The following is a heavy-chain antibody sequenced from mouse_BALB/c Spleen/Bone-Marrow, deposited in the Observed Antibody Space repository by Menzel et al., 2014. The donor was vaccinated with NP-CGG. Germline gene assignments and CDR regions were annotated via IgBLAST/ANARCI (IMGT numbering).Heavy chain of an antibody. D-gene: IGHD2-1*01. CDR2: INSNGGST. CDR3: ARGNYGNYVDYFDY. Sequence: EVNVVESGGGLVQPGGSLKLSCAASGFTFSSYGMSWVRQTPDKRLELVASINSNGGSTYYPDSVKGRFTISRDNAKNTLSLQMSSLKSEDTAMYYCARGNYGNYVDYFDYRGQGTTLTVSS. J-gene: IGHJ2*01. V-gene: IGHV5-6-3*01. CDR1: GFTFSSYG.